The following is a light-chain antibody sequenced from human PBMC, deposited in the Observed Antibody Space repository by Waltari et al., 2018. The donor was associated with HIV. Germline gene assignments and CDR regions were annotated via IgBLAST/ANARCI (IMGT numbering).Light chain of an antibody. Sequence: QPVLTQSSSASASLGSSVQLTCTLTSGHSRNLIPWHAQQPGKAPRYLMKLEGGGFYNKGSGVPDRFSGSSSGADRYLTISNLQFEDEADYYCETWDSSTWVFGGGTKLTVL. V-gene: IGLV4-60*02. J-gene: IGLJ3*02. CDR1: SGHSRNL. CDR3: ETWDSSTWV. CDR2: LEGGGFY.